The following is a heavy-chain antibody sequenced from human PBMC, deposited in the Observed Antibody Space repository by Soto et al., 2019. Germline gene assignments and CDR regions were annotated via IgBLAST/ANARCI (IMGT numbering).Heavy chain of an antibody. V-gene: IGHV3-30*18. CDR1: GFTFSSYG. CDR3: AKDHRNPARPDYYYGMDV. Sequence: GGSLRLSCAASGFTFSSYGMHWVRQAPGKGLEWVAVISYDGSNKYYADSVKGRFTISRDNSKNTLYLQMNSLRAEDTAVYYCAKDHRNPARPDYYYGMDVWGQGTTVTVSS. D-gene: IGHD6-6*01. CDR2: ISYDGSNK. J-gene: IGHJ6*02.